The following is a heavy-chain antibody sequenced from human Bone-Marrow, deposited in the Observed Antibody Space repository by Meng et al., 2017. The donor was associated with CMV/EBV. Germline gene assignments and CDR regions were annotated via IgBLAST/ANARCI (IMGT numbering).Heavy chain of an antibody. V-gene: IGHV3-74*01. CDR3: ARDGGYYGSSGNYYDV. J-gene: IGHJ4*02. D-gene: IGHD3-22*01. Sequence: GESLKISCAGSGFTFRSYWMHWVRQAPGKGLLWVSRINSDGSSISYADSLRGRLTISRDNDKNTLYLQMKSMRPEDTAVYYCARDGGYYGSSGNYYDVWGQGTLVTVSS. CDR2: INSDGSSI. CDR1: GFTFRSYW.